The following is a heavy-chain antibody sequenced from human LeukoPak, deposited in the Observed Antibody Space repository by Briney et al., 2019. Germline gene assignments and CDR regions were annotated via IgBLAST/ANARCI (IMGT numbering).Heavy chain of an antibody. J-gene: IGHJ4*02. D-gene: IGHD6-13*01. CDR3: ARLGIAAAGTEDY. Sequence: SVKVSCKASGGTFSSYAISWVRQAPGQGLEWMGGIIPIFGTANYAQKFQGRVTITADESTSTAYMELSSLRSEDTAVYYCARLGIAAAGTEDYWGQGTLVTVTS. CDR1: GGTFSSYA. V-gene: IGHV1-69*13. CDR2: IIPIFGTA.